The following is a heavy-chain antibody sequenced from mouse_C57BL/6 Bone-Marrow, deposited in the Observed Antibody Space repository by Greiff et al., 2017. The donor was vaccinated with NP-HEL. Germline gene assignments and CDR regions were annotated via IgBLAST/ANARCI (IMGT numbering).Heavy chain of an antibody. D-gene: IGHD1-1*01. CDR2: INPNKGGR. CDR3: ARGEGSYYGSSYGFAY. CDR1: GYTFTDYY. Sequence: EVQLQQSGPELVKPGASVKISCTASGYTFTDYYMNWVKQSHGKSLEWIGDINPNKGGRRYNQKVKGKATLTVDKSASTAYMELRSLTSEDSAVYYCARGEGSYYGSSYGFAYWGQGTLVTVSA. J-gene: IGHJ3*01. V-gene: IGHV1-26*01.